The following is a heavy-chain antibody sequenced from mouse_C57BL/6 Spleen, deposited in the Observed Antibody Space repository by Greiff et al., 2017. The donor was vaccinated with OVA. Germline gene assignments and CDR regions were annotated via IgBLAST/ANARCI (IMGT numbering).Heavy chain of an antibody. CDR2: INPGSGGT. CDR3: ARGSWDRPFAY. Sequence: VQLQQSGAELVRPGTSVKVSCKASGYAFTNYLIEWVKQRPGQGLEWIGVINPGSGGTNYNEKFKGKATLTADKSSSTAYMQLSSLTSEDSAVYFCARGSWDRPFAYWGQGTLVTVSA. CDR1: GYAFTNYL. J-gene: IGHJ3*01. D-gene: IGHD4-1*01. V-gene: IGHV1-54*01.